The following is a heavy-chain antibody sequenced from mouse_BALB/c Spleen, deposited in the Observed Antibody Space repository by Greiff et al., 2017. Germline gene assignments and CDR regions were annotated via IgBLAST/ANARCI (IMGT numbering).Heavy chain of an antibody. CDR2: ISYSGST. Sequence: EVQGVESGPGLVKPSQSLSLTCTVTGYSITSDYAWNWIRQFPGNKLEWMGYISYSGSTSYNPSLKSRISITRDTSKNQFFLQLNSVTTEDTATYYCARARNYRYDEGAMDYWGQGTSVTVSS. V-gene: IGHV3-2*02. D-gene: IGHD2-14*01. CDR3: ARARNYRYDEGAMDY. J-gene: IGHJ4*01. CDR1: GYSITSDYA.